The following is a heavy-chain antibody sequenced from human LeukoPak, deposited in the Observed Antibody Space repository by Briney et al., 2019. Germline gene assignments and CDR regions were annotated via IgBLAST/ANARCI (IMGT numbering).Heavy chain of an antibody. Sequence: SSETLSLTCAVYGGSFSGYYWSWIRQPPGKGLEWIGEINHSGSTNYNPSLKSRVTISVDTSKNQFSLKLSSVTAADTAVYYCASKKDTAMVHWGQGTLVTVSS. CDR1: GGSFSGYY. D-gene: IGHD5-18*01. CDR3: ASKKDTAMVH. V-gene: IGHV4-34*01. CDR2: INHSGST. J-gene: IGHJ4*02.